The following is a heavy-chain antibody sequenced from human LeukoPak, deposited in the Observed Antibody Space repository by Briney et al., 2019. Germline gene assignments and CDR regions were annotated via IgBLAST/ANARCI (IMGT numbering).Heavy chain of an antibody. J-gene: IGHJ6*03. CDR1: GYTFTSYY. Sequence: GASVKVSCKASGYTFTSYYMHWVRQAPGQGLEWMGWINPNSGGTNYAQKFQGRVTMTRDTSISTAYMELSRLRSDDTAEYYCARGYDFDYYYYYMDVWGKGTTVTISS. CDR3: ARGYDFDYYYYYMDV. V-gene: IGHV1-2*02. D-gene: IGHD3-3*01. CDR2: INPNSGGT.